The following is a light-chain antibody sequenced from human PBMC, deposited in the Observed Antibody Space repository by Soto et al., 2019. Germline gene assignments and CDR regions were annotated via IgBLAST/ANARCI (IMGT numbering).Light chain of an antibody. CDR1: QSVTSSY. V-gene: IGKV3-20*01. Sequence: IVLTQSPGTLSLSPGERATLSCRARQSVTSSYLAWYQQKPGQAPRLLIYGASSRATVIPDRFSGSGSGTKFTPTISSMEDEEYTAYYCWQYCSSSPLTFGRGTKVDIK. CDR2: GAS. J-gene: IGKJ4*01. CDR3: WQYCSSSPLT.